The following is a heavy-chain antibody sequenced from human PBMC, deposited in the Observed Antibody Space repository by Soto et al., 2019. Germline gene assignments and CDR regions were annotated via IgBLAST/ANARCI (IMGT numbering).Heavy chain of an antibody. V-gene: IGHV4-59*08. Sequence: SETLSLTCTVSGGSISSYYWSWIRQPPGKGLEWIGYIYYSGSTNYNPSLKSRVTISVDTSKNQFSLKLSSVTAADTAVYYCARGDADYRGYYYMDVWGKGTTVTVSS. CDR3: ARGDADYRGYYYMDV. CDR2: IYYSGST. J-gene: IGHJ6*03. D-gene: IGHD4-17*01. CDR1: GGSISSYY.